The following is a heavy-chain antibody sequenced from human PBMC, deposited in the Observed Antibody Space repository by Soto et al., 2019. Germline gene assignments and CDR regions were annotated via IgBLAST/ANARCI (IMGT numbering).Heavy chain of an antibody. D-gene: IGHD4-17*01. CDR3: ARDSQSDYALDY. Sequence: EVQLVESGGGLVQPGGSLRLSCAASGFTVSSNYMSWVRQAPGKGLEWVSVIYSGGSTYYADSVKGRFTISRDNSKNTMYLQMNSLSAEDTAVYYCARDSQSDYALDYWGQGTLVTVSS. J-gene: IGHJ4*02. CDR2: IYSGGST. V-gene: IGHV3-66*01. CDR1: GFTVSSNY.